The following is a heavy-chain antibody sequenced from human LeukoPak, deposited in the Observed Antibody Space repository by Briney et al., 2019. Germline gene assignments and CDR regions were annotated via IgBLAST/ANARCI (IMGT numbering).Heavy chain of an antibody. Sequence: GRSLRLSCAASGFTFSTYGMHWVRQAPGKGLEWVAVIWYDGSNKYYADSVKGRFTISRDNSKNTLYLQMNSLRAEDTAVYYCGRLGPYSFDYWGQGTLVTVSS. CDR2: IWYDGSNK. D-gene: IGHD3-16*01. J-gene: IGHJ4*02. CDR3: GRLGPYSFDY. V-gene: IGHV3-33*01. CDR1: GFTFSTYG.